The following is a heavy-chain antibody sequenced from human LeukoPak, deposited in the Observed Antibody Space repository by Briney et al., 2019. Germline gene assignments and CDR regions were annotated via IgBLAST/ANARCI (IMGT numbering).Heavy chain of an antibody. J-gene: IGHJ1*01. Sequence: ASVKVSCKASGGTFSSYAISWVRQAPGQGLEWMGRIIPILGITNYAQKFQGRVTITADKSTSTAYMDLSSLRSEDTAVYYCVRDNGYYYDSSGPEAEYFQHWGQGTLVTVSS. CDR3: VRDNGYYYDSSGPEAEYFQH. V-gene: IGHV1-69*04. CDR2: IIPILGIT. CDR1: GGTFSSYA. D-gene: IGHD3-22*01.